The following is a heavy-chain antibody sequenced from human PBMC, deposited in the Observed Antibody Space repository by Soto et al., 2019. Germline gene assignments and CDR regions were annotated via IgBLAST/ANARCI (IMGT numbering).Heavy chain of an antibody. CDR2: ISGSGGST. Sequence: GGSLRLSCAASGFTFSRYAMSWVRQAPGKGLEWVSAISGSGGSTYYADSVKGRFTISRDNSKNTLYLQMNSLRAEDTAVYYCAKDPTTQIVGATTGAFDIWGQGTMVTVSS. D-gene: IGHD1-26*01. J-gene: IGHJ3*02. CDR1: GFTFSRYA. V-gene: IGHV3-23*01. CDR3: AKDPTTQIVGATTGAFDI.